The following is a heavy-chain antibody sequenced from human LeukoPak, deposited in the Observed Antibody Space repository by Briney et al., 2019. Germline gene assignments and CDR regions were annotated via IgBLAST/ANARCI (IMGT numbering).Heavy chain of an antibody. Sequence: RGSLRLSCAASGFSFSSNAMSWVRQAPGKGLEWVSVISGSGGNTYYADSVKGRFTISRDNSKNTLHLQMNSLRAEDTAVYYCAKGGGGSCYSEIDYWGQGTLVTVSS. V-gene: IGHV3-23*01. CDR3: AKGGGGSCYSEIDY. J-gene: IGHJ4*02. CDR1: GFSFSSNA. D-gene: IGHD2-15*01. CDR2: ISGSGGNT.